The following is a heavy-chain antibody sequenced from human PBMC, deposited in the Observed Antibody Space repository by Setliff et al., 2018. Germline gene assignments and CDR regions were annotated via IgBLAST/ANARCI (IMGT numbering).Heavy chain of an antibody. CDR2: INTNTGNP. D-gene: IGHD5-12*01. CDR1: GYTFTSYY. V-gene: IGHV7-4-1*02. J-gene: IGHJ3*02. Sequence: GASVKVSCKASGYTFTSYYMHWVRQAPGQGLEWMGWINTNTGNPTYAQGFTGRFVFSLDTSVSTAYLQISSLKAEDTAVYYCASSGYDVGGAFDIWGQGTMVTVSS. CDR3: ASSGYDVGGAFDI.